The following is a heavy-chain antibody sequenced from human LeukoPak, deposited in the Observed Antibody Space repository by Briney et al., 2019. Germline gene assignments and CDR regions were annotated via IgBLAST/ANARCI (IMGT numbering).Heavy chain of an antibody. J-gene: IGHJ3*02. D-gene: IGHD2-2*01. V-gene: IGHV3-7*01. Sequence: PGGSLRLSCAASGFTFSSYWMSWVRQAPGKALEWVANIKQDGSEKYCVDSVKGRFTISRDNAKNSLYLQMNSLRAEDTAVYYCARPAAKTHDAFDIWGQGTMVTVSS. CDR1: GFTFSSYW. CDR2: IKQDGSEK. CDR3: ARPAAKTHDAFDI.